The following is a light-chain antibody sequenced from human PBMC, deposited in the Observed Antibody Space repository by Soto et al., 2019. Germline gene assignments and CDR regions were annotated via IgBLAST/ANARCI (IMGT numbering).Light chain of an antibody. CDR2: GAS. J-gene: IGKJ1*01. V-gene: IGKV3-15*01. CDR1: QSVSSN. CDR3: QQYNNWPRT. Sequence: EIVMTHSPPTLTVSPGERATLSGRASQSVSSNLAWYQQKPGQAPRLLIFGASTRATGVPARFSGSGSGTEFTLTISSLQSEDLAVYHCQQYNNWPRTFGQGTKV.